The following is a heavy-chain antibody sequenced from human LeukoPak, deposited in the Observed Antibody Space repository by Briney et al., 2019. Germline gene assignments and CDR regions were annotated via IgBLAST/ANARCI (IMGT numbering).Heavy chain of an antibody. Sequence: GRTLSLSRAASVFTFSSFSMNGARHAPGKGREGGSYIRSSSSTIYYADSVKARFTISRDNAKTSLYLQMNSLRAEDTAVYYCAGGVGGYRVLFDYWGQGTLVTVSS. CDR1: VFTFSSFS. J-gene: IGHJ4*02. D-gene: IGHD1-26*01. CDR2: IRSSSSTI. CDR3: AGGVGGYRVLFDY. V-gene: IGHV3-48*01.